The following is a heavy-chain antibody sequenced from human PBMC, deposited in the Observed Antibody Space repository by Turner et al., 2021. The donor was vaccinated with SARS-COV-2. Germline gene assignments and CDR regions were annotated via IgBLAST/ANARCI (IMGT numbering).Heavy chain of an antibody. Sequence: EVQLVESGGGLVQPGRSLRLSCTASGFTFGDYAMSWFRQTPGKGLEWVGFIRSKAYGGSTEYAASVKGRFTISRDDSKSIAYLQMTSLKTEDTAVYYCTSDSSGYYGEGGDYWGQGTLVTVSS. J-gene: IGHJ4*02. CDR3: TSDSSGYYGEGGDY. V-gene: IGHV3-49*03. CDR1: GFTFGDYA. D-gene: IGHD3-22*01. CDR2: IRSKAYGGST.